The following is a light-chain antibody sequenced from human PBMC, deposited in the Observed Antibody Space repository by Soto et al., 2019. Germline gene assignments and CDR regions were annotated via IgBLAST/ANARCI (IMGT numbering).Light chain of an antibody. CDR1: QSVSIN. J-gene: IGKJ1*01. CDR3: HQYNNWPPWT. CDR2: SAS. Sequence: EIVMTQSPATLSVSPGERATLSCRASQSVSINLAWYQHKPGQSPRLLIYSASTRAPGVPARFSASGSGTEFTLTITSLQSEDFAVYFCHQYNNWPPWTFGQGTKVEIK. V-gene: IGKV3-15*01.